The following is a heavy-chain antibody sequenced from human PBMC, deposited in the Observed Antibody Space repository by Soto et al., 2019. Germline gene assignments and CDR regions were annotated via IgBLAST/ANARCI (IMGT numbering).Heavy chain of an antibody. CDR3: ALAPVVLVPAASGMDV. V-gene: IGHV1-69*12. D-gene: IGHD2-2*01. J-gene: IGHJ6*02. CDR2: IIPIFGTA. Sequence: QVQLVQSGAAVKKPGSSVKVSCKASGGTFSSYAISWVRQAPGQGLEWMGGIIPIFGTANYAQKFQGRVTITADESTSTAYMELSSLRSEDTAVYYCALAPVVLVPAASGMDVWGQGTTVTVSS. CDR1: GGTFSSYA.